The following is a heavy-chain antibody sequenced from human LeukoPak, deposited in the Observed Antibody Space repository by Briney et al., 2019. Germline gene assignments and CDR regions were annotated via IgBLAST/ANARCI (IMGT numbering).Heavy chain of an antibody. CDR3: ARGLFASGSYYNFFDY. V-gene: IGHV3-15*01. D-gene: IGHD3-10*01. CDR1: GFTFSNAW. J-gene: IGHJ4*02. Sequence: GGSLRLSCAASGFTFSNAWMSWVRQAPGKGLEWVGRIKSKTDGGTTDYAAPVKGRFTISTDNSKNMLYLQMNSLRAEDTAVYYCARGLFASGSYYNFFDYWAQGTLVTVSS. CDR2: IKSKTDGGTT.